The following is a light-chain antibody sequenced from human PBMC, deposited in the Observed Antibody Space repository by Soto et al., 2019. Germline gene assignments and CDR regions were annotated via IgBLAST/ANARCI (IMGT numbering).Light chain of an antibody. Sequence: DIQMTQSPSSLSASVGDSVTITCRASQSISSYLNWYQQKPGKARKLLIYAASSWQSGVPSRFSGSGSGTDFTLTISSLQPEDFATYYCQQIYSTPQTFGQGTKVEIK. CDR2: AAS. CDR1: QSISSY. V-gene: IGKV1-39*01. CDR3: QQIYSTPQT. J-gene: IGKJ1*01.